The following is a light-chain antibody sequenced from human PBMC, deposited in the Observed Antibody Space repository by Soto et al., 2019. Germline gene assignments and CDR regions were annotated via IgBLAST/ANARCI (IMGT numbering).Light chain of an antibody. V-gene: IGLV2-14*01. CDR2: EVS. CDR1: SSDVGGYNY. J-gene: IGLJ2*01. CDR3: QSYDSSLSGYVV. Sequence: QSALTQPASVSGSPGQSITISCTGTSSDVGGYNYVSWSQQHPGKAPKLIIYEVSNRPSGVPDRFSGSKSGTSASLAITGLQAEDEADYYCQSYDSSLSGYVVFGGGTQLTVL.